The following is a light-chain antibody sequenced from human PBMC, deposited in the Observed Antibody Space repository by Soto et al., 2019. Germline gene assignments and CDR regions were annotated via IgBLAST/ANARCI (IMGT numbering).Light chain of an antibody. V-gene: IGLV1-47*01. CDR2: RNN. CDR1: SSNIGSNY. Sequence: QSVLTQPPSASGTPGQRVTISCSGSSSNIGSNYVYWYQQLPGTAPKLLIYRNNQRPSGVPDRFSGSKSGTSASLAISGLRSEDGADYYCAAWDDSLSVGVFGTGTKFTVL. J-gene: IGLJ1*01. CDR3: AAWDDSLSVGV.